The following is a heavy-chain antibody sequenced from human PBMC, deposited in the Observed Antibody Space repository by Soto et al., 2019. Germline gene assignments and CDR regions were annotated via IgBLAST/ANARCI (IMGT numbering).Heavy chain of an antibody. CDR2: INSDGSSA. Sequence: HPGGSLRLSCAASGFTFSSYWTHWVRQAPGKGLVWVSHINSDGSSATYADSVKGRFTISRDNAKNTLYLQMNSLRAEDTAVYYCARAYSSSWYYFDYWGQGTLVTVSS. D-gene: IGHD6-13*01. CDR3: ARAYSSSWYYFDY. CDR1: GFTFSSYW. V-gene: IGHV3-74*03. J-gene: IGHJ4*02.